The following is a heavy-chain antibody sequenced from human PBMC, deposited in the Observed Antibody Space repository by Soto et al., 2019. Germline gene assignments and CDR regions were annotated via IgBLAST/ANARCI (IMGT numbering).Heavy chain of an antibody. D-gene: IGHD2-2*01. J-gene: IGHJ3*02. CDR2: INPNGGGT. V-gene: IGHV1-2*02. CDR3: ARAFIVVVPAASPDACDI. Sequence: ASVKVSCKASGYTFTGYYIHWVRQAPGQGLEWMGWINPNGGGTNYAQKFQGRVTMTRDTSISTAYMELSRLRSDDTAVYYCARAFIVVVPAASPDACDIWGQGTMVT. CDR1: GYTFTGYY.